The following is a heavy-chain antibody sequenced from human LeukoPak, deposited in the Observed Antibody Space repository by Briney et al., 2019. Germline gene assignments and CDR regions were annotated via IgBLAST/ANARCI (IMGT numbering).Heavy chain of an antibody. V-gene: IGHV1-18*01. CDR2: ISAYNGNT. Sequence: ASVKVSCKASGYTFTSHGISWVRQAPGQGLEWMGYISAYNGNTNYAQNLPGRVTMTTDTSTSTAYMELRSLRSDDTAFYYCARDPVGYFDYWGQGTLVTVSS. CDR3: ARDPVGYFDY. D-gene: IGHD1-26*01. CDR1: GYTFTSHG. J-gene: IGHJ4*02.